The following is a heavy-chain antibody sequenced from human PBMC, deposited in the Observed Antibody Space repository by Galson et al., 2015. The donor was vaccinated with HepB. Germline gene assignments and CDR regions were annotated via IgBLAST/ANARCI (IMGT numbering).Heavy chain of an antibody. CDR2: INPSDGST. Sequence: SVKVSCKASGYIFTDSYIHWVRQAPGQGLEWVGIINPSDGSTRHAQSFQDRVNMTRDTSAATVYMNLSSLKSDDTAVYYCARSQVPWGQGTLVTAS. CDR1: GYIFTDSY. CDR3: ARSQVP. V-gene: IGHV1-46*01. J-gene: IGHJ5*02.